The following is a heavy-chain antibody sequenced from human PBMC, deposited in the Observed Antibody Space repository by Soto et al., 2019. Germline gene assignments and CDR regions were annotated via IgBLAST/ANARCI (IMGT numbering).Heavy chain of an antibody. CDR3: AREGVTNYTDYYFAL. Sequence: GGSLRLSCAASVFTVSSSYMSWVRQAPGKGLECVSVIYIGGSGIDIHFTDSVKGRFTISRDNAKTSLYLQMDSLRPEDTAIYYCAREGVTNYTDYYFALWAHGAIVTFSS. D-gene: IGHD4-4*01. CDR2: IYIGGSGIDI. CDR1: VFTVSSSY. J-gene: IGHJ4*01. V-gene: IGHV3-53*01.